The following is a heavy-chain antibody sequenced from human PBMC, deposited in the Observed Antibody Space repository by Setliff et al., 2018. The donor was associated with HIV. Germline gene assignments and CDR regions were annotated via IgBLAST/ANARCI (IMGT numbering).Heavy chain of an antibody. CDR3: ARGGYTSSMTLFDY. CDR1: GFSVSSPY. CDR2: INQDESQK. D-gene: IGHD6-6*01. J-gene: IGHJ4*02. Sequence: GGSLRLSCAASGFSVSSPYMSWVRQAPGKGLEWVANINQDESQKYYVGSAKGRFTISRDNAKNSLYLQMNSLRADDTAVYYCARGGYTSSMTLFDYWGQGTLVTVSS. V-gene: IGHV3-7*03.